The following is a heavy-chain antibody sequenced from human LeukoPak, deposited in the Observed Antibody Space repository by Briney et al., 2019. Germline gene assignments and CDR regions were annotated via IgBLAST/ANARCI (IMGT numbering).Heavy chain of an antibody. CDR2: ISCSGGTI. J-gene: IGHJ4*02. D-gene: IGHD3-10*01. V-gene: IGHV3-48*03. CDR3: ARDIYYGSGNFDY. CDR1: GFTFSSYE. Sequence: PGGSLRLSCAASGFTFSSYEMNWLRQAPGEGLEWLSYISCSGGTIHYADSVKGRFTISRDNAKNSLFLQMNSLRAEDTAVYYCARDIYYGSGNFDYWGQGTLVTVSS.